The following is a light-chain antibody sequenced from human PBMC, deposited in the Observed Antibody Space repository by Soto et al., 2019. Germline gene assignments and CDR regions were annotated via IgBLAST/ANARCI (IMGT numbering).Light chain of an antibody. CDR1: QSVSSN. J-gene: IGKJ4*01. V-gene: IGKV3-15*01. CDR3: QQAATFPLT. Sequence: EIVMTQSPATLSVSPGERATLSCRASQSVSSNLVWYQQKPGQAPRLLIYGASTRATGIPARFSGSGSGTEFTLTISSVQPEDSATYYCQQAATFPLTFGGGTEVEIK. CDR2: GAS.